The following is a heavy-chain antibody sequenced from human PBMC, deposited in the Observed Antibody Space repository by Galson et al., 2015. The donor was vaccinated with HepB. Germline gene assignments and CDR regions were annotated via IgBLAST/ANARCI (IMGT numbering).Heavy chain of an antibody. CDR2: ISYDGSNK. CDR3: ARDRGSSSWHHYYYYYGMDV. Sequence: SLRLSCAASGFTFSSYAMHWVRQAPGKGLEWVAVISYDGSNKYYADSVKGRFTISRDNSKNTLYLQMNSLRAEDTAVYYCARDRGSSSWHHYYYYYGMDVWGQGTTVTVSS. V-gene: IGHV3-30-3*01. CDR1: GFTFSSYA. D-gene: IGHD6-13*01. J-gene: IGHJ6*02.